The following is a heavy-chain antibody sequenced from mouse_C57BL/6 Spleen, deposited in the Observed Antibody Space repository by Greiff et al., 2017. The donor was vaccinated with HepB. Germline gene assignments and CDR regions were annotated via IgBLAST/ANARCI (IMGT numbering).Heavy chain of an antibody. CDR1: GYTFTSYW. Sequence: QVHVKQPGTELVKPGASVKLSCKASGYTFTSYWMHWVKQRPGQGLEWIGNINPSNGGTNYNEKFKSKATLTVDKSSSTAYMQLSSLTSEDSAVYYCAAPGPFYWYFDVWGTGTTVTVSS. CDR2: INPSNGGT. D-gene: IGHD4-1*01. J-gene: IGHJ1*03. V-gene: IGHV1-53*01. CDR3: AAPGPFYWYFDV.